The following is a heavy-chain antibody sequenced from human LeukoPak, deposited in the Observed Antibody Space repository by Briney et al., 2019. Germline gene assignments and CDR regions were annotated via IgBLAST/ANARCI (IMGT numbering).Heavy chain of an antibody. CDR1: GFTFSSYS. CDR2: ISSSSSTI. CDR3: ARDAMERMFDY. J-gene: IGHJ4*02. D-gene: IGHD2-2*01. V-gene: IGHV3-48*01. Sequence: GGSLRLSCAASGFTFSSYSMNWVRQAPGKGLEWVSYISSSSSTIYYADSVKGRFTISRDNAKNSLYLQMNSLRAEDTAVYYCARDAMERMFDYWGQGTLVTVSS.